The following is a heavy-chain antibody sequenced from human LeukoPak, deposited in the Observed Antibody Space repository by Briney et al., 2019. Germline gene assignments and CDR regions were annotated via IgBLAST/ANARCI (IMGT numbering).Heavy chain of an antibody. J-gene: IGHJ4*02. CDR3: ARHAVDYSLSSPWRY. D-gene: IGHD6-6*01. Sequence: GESLKISWKGSGYSFTNYWIGWVRQMPGKGLEWIGIMFPGDSDTTYSPSFQGQVTISADKSISTAYLQWSSLKASDTAMYYCARHAVDYSLSSPWRYWGQGTLVTVSS. V-gene: IGHV5-51*01. CDR2: MFPGDSDT. CDR1: GYSFTNYW.